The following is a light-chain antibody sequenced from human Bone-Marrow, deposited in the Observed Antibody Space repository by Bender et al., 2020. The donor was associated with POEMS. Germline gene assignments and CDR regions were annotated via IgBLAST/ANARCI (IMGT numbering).Light chain of an antibody. V-gene: IGLV2-14*02. J-gene: IGLJ1*01. Sequence: QSALTQPASVSGSPGQSITISCTGTSSDVGSYNLVSWYQQYPGKAPKVMIYETGRRPSGVSNRFSGSKSGNTASLTISGLQTDDEAEYYCSSYTSSSTPYVFGTGTKVTVL. CDR3: SSYTSSSTPYV. CDR1: SSDVGSYNL. CDR2: ETG.